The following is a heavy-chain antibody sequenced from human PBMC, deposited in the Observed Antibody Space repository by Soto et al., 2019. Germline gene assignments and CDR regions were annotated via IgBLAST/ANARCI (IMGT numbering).Heavy chain of an antibody. CDR2: VTGSGGQI. V-gene: IGHV3-23*01. J-gene: IGHJ5*02. Sequence: GGSLRLSCAASGFTISTYAMTWVRQAPGKGLECVSGVTGSGGQIHYADSVKGRFTISKDNSKNTLYLQMSSLREEDTALYYCAKDAVYKDGLWLMDSWGQGTLVTAPQ. D-gene: IGHD2-21*01. CDR1: GFTISTYA. CDR3: AKDAVYKDGLWLMDS.